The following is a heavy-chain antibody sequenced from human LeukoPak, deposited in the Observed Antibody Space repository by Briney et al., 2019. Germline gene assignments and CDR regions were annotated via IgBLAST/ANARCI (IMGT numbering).Heavy chain of an antibody. Sequence: GGSLKLSCAASGFTFSGSVMHWVRQASGNGLEWVGRITSKPNSYATVYAASVKGRFTISSDDSKNTAYLQMNSLKTEDTAVYYCTGGSGWYSPDYWGQGTLVTVSS. CDR3: TGGSGWYSPDY. D-gene: IGHD6-19*01. V-gene: IGHV3-73*01. CDR2: ITSKPNSYAT. CDR1: GFTFSGSV. J-gene: IGHJ4*02.